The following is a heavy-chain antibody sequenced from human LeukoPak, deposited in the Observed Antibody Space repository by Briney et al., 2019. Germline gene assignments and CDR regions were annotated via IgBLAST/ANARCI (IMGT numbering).Heavy chain of an antibody. D-gene: IGHD7-27*01. V-gene: IGHV4-34*01. CDR3: ARRGTNWGRFDY. CDR1: GGSFSGYY. Sequence: PSETLSLTCAVYGGSFSGYYWSWIRHPPGKGLEWIGEINHSGSTNYNPSLKSRVTISVDTSKNQLSLKLSSVTAADTAVYYCARRGTNWGRFDYWGQGTLVTVSS. CDR2: INHSGST. J-gene: IGHJ4*02.